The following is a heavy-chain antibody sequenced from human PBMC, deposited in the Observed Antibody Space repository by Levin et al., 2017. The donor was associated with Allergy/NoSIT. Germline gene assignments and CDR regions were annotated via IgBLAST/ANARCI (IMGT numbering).Heavy chain of an antibody. CDR1: XXXXXNEA. CDR2: LSGTGSGT. CDR3: AGDATFGSDWYFLCDY. J-gene: IGHJ4*02. Sequence: PGGSLRLSCAXXXXXXXNEAERGVRQKTGKGLEWVSGLSGTGSGTYYADSVKGRFTISRDNSKNTVYLQMNSLRAEDTAVYFCAGDATFGSDWYFLCDYWGQGTLVTVSS. D-gene: IGHD6-13*01. V-gene: IGHV3-23*01.